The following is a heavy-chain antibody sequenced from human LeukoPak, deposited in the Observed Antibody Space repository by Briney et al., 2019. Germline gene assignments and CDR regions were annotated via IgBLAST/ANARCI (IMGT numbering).Heavy chain of an antibody. Sequence: PGGSLRLSCAASGFTFSSYSMNWVRQAPGKGLEWVAVISYDGSNKYYADSVKGRFTISRDNSKNTLYLQMNSLRAEDTAVYYCARDPNSLRYFDWEAHFDYWGQGTLVTVSS. J-gene: IGHJ4*02. V-gene: IGHV3-30*03. D-gene: IGHD3-9*01. CDR3: ARDPNSLRYFDWEAHFDY. CDR2: ISYDGSNK. CDR1: GFTFSSYS.